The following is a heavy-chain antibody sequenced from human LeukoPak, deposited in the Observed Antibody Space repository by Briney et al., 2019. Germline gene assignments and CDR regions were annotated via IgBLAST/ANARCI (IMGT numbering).Heavy chain of an antibody. V-gene: IGHV4-4*02. CDR2: MYQSGST. D-gene: IGHD6-13*01. Sequence: SETLSLTCAVSGGSINSTNWWSWVRQPPGKGLEWIGEMYQSGSTRYNPSLKSRVTISADKSKNQFSLKVSSVTAADTAVYYCASGDTNNWYAVFDYWGQGTLVTVSS. CDR1: GGSINSTNW. J-gene: IGHJ4*02. CDR3: ASGDTNNWYAVFDY.